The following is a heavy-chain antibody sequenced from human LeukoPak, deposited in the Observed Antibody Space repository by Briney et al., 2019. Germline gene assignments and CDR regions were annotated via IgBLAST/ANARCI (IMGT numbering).Heavy chain of an antibody. D-gene: IGHD6-13*01. CDR1: GGSFSGYY. Sequence: KSSETLSLTCAVYGGSFSGYYWSWIRQPPGKGLEWIGEINHSGSTNYNPSLKSRVTISVDTSKNQFSLKLSSVTAADTAVYYCARIAAAIDYWGQGTLVTVSS. J-gene: IGHJ4*02. CDR3: ARIAAAIDY. CDR2: INHSGST. V-gene: IGHV4-34*01.